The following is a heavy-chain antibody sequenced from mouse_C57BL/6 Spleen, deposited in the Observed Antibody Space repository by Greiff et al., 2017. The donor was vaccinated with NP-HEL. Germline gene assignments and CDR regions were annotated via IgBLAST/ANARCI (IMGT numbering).Heavy chain of an antibody. J-gene: IGHJ1*03. D-gene: IGHD1-1*01. CDR1: GYTFTSYW. V-gene: IGHV1-53*01. CDR3: ARSRLCGSSYDWYFDV. CDR2: INPSNGGT. Sequence: QVQLQQSGTELVKPGASVKLSCKASGYTFTSYWMHWVKQRPGQGLEWIGNINPSNGGTNYNEQFKSKATLTVDKSSSTAYMQLSSLTSEDSAFYYCARSRLCGSSYDWYFDVWGTGTTVTVSS.